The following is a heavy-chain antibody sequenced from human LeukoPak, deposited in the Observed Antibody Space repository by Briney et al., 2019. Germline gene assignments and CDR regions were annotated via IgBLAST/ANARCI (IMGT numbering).Heavy chain of an antibody. J-gene: IGHJ4*02. CDR1: GGSISSYY. Sequence: ETLSLTCTVSGGSISSYYWSWVRQAPGKGLEWVGRIKSKTDGGTIDYAAPVKGRSTISRDDSKNTVYLLMNSLKIEDTAVYYCTTSYYDSSGFRAWGQGTLVTVSS. CDR2: IKSKTDGGTI. D-gene: IGHD3-22*01. V-gene: IGHV3-15*01. CDR3: TTSYYDSSGFRA.